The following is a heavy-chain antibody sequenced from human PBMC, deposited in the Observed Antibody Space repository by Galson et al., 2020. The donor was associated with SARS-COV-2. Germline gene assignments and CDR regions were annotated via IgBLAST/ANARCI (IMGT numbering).Heavy chain of an antibody. J-gene: IGHJ3*02. CDR3: ARARGGLRLGELSLYLGDAFDI. CDR2: NYYSGST. V-gene: IGHV4-59*08. Sequence: ASETLSLTCTVSGGSISSYYWSWIRQPPGKGLEWIGYNYYSGSTNYNPSLKSRVTISVDTSKNQFSLKLSSVTAADTAMYYCARARGGLRLGELSLYLGDAFDIWGQGTMVTVSS. D-gene: IGHD3-16*02. CDR1: GGSISSYY.